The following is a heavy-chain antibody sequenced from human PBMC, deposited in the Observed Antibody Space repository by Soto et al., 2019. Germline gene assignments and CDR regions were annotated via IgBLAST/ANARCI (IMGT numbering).Heavy chain of an antibody. D-gene: IGHD3-22*01. J-gene: IGHJ4*02. CDR1: GSTFSSYA. V-gene: IGHV3-23*01. CDR2: ISGSGGST. CDR3: ATHGRGYYDSSGYTFDY. Sequence: PGGSLRLSCAASGSTFSSYAMSWVRQAPGEGLEWVSAISGSGGSTYYADSVKGRFTISRDNSKNTLYLQMNSLRAEDTAVYYCATHGRGYYDSSGYTFDYWGQGTLVTVYS.